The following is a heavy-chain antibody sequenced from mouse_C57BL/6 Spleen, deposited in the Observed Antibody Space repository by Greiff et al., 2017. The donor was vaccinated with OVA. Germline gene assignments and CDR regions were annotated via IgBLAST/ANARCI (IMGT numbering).Heavy chain of an antibody. J-gene: IGHJ2*01. Sequence: QVQLKQPGAELVRPGSSVKLSCKASGYTFTSYWMDWVKQRPGQGLEWIGNIYPSDSETHYNQKFKDKATLTVDKSSSTAYMQLSSLTSEDSAVYYCAREWLRDYWGQGTTLTVSS. CDR1: GYTFTSYW. CDR2: IYPSDSET. V-gene: IGHV1-61*01. CDR3: AREWLRDY. D-gene: IGHD2-2*01.